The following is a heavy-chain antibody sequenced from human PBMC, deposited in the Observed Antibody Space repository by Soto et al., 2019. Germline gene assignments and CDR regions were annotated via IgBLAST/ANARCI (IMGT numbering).Heavy chain of an antibody. CDR3: ATEMPAARGSGMDV. D-gene: IGHD6-13*01. CDR2: SDPEDGET. J-gene: IGHJ6*02. CDR1: GYTLTKSS. V-gene: IGHV1-24*01. Sequence: ASVQVSCKVSGYTLTKSSMHWVRQAPGKGLEWMGGSDPEDGETIYTQKFQGRVTMTEDTSTDTAYMELSSLRSEDTAVYYWATEMPAARGSGMDVCG.